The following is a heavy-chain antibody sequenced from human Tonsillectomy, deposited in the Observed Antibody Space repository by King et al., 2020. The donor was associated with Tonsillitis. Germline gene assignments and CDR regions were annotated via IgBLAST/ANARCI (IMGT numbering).Heavy chain of an antibody. Sequence: VQLQESGPGLVKPSETLSLTCAVSGYSISSGYYWGWIRQPPGKGLEWIGSIYHSGSTYYNPSLKSQVTISVDTSKNQFSLKLSSVTAADTAVYYCARYSYGTTYAFDIWGQGTMVTVSS. J-gene: IGHJ3*02. V-gene: IGHV4-38-2*01. CDR3: ARYSYGTTYAFDI. D-gene: IGHD5-18*01. CDR2: IYHSGST. CDR1: GYSISSGYY.